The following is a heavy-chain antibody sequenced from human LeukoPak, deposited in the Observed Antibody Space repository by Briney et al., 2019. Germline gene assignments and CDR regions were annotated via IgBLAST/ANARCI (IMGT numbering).Heavy chain of an antibody. CDR1: GYTFTNYG. V-gene: IGHV1-18*01. J-gene: IGHJ4*02. CDR2: ISPYNGHT. CDR3: ASTSSGWYYLDY. D-gene: IGHD6-19*01. Sequence: GASVKVSCKASGYTFTNYGITWMRQAPGEGLEWMGWISPYNGHTYYTQSLQGRVTMTTDTSTTTAYMDLRSLRSDDTAVYYCASTSSGWYYLDYWGQGTLVTVSS.